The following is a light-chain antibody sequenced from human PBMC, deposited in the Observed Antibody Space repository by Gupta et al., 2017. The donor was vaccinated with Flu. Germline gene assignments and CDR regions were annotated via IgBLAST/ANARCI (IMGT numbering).Light chain of an antibody. CDR1: QSLVYSDGNTY. Sequence: VLTQSPLSLPVTLGQPASISCTSSQSLVYSDGNTYLYWFQQRPGQSPRRLIYQVSNRDSGLPDIISGSWSGTNFTLNISKVEAEDVGIYYCLQTPMCLTFGRGTKVEVK. J-gene: IGKJ4*01. CDR2: QVS. V-gene: IGKV2-30*01. CDR3: LQTPMCLT.